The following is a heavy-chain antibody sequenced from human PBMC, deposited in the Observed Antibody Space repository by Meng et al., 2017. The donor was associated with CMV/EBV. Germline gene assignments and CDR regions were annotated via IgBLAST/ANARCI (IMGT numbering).Heavy chain of an antibody. CDR1: GYTFTGYY. J-gene: IGHJ6*02. CDR3: ARDLQGYYYGMDV. D-gene: IGHD4-11*01. V-gene: IGHV1-2*02. CDR2: INPNSGGT. Sequence: ASLKVSCKASGYTFTGYYMHWVRQAPGQGLEWMGWINPNSGGTNYAQKFQGRVTMTRDTSISTAYMELSRLRSDDTAVYYCARDLQGYYYGMDVWGQGTTVTVSS.